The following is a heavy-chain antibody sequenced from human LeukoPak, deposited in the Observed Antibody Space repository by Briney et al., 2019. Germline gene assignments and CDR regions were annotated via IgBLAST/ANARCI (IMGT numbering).Heavy chain of an antibody. CDR1: GFTFSSYA. V-gene: IGHV3-74*01. CDR3: ARDPYSSSWYYFGY. Sequence: GGSLRLSCAASGFTFSSYAMSWVRQAPGKGLVWVSRINSDGSSTNYADSVKGRFTISRDNAKNTLYLEMNSLRAEDTAVYYCARDPYSSSWYYFGYWGQGTLVTVSS. D-gene: IGHD6-13*01. CDR2: INSDGSST. J-gene: IGHJ4*02.